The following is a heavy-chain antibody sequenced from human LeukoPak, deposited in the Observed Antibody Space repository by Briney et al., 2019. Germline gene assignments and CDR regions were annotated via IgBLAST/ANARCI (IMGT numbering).Heavy chain of an antibody. CDR3: ARSVEGYCRGGSCYYYSYYMDV. CDR1: GGSISSYY. J-gene: IGHJ6*03. V-gene: IGHV4-59*01. CDR2: IYYSGST. D-gene: IGHD2-15*01. Sequence: RSSETLSLTCTVPGGSISSYYWSWIRQPPGKGLEWIGYIYYSGSTNYNPSLKSRVTISVDTSKNQFSLKLSSVTAADTAVYYCARSVEGYCRGGSCYYYSYYMDVWGKGTTVTVSS.